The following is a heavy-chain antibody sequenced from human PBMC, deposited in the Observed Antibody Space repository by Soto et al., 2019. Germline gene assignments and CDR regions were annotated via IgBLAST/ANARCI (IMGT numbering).Heavy chain of an antibody. Sequence: EVQLVESGGGLVQPGGSLRLSCAASGFTFSDHYMDWVRQAPGKGLEWVARIRIRTNGYTTEYAASVKGRFSISRDDSQNSLYLQMNSLKADDTAVYYCARGSESKREFDCWGQGTPVTVSS. CDR2: IRIRTNGYTT. CDR1: GFTFSDHY. CDR3: ARGSESKREFDC. V-gene: IGHV3-72*01. J-gene: IGHJ4*02.